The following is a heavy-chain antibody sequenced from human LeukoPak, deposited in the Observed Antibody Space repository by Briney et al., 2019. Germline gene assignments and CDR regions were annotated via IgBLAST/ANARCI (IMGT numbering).Heavy chain of an antibody. J-gene: IGHJ4*02. CDR3: ARHLNYVWGSYRPFDY. CDR2: INHSGST. V-gene: IGHV4-34*01. CDR1: GGSFSGYY. D-gene: IGHD3-16*02. Sequence: SETLSLTCAVYGGSFSGYYWSWIRQPPGKGLEWIGEINHSGSTNYNPSLKSRVTISVDTSKNQFSLKLSSVTAADTAVYYCARHLNYVWGSYRPFDYWGQGTLVTVSS.